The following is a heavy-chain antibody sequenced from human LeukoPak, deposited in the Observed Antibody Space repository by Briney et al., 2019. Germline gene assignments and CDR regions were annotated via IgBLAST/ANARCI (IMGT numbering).Heavy chain of an antibody. V-gene: IGHV3-23*01. CDR1: GFTFSSYA. CDR2: VSKSGGST. J-gene: IGHJ4*02. CDR3: ARGASIPDY. Sequence: GGSLRLSCAASGFTFSSYAMSWVRQAPGKGLEWVSSVSKSGGSTFYADSVKGRFTISRDDSNNTLYLQMNSLRVEDTAIYYCARGASIPDYWGQGTLVTVSS. D-gene: IGHD2-21*01.